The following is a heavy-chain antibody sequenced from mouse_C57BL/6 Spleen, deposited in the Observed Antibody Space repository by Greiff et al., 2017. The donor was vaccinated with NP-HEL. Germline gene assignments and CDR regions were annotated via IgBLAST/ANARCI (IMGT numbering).Heavy chain of an antibody. CDR2: INPNNGGT. CDR3: AREGVIYDGYPAWFAY. CDR1: GYTFTDYY. J-gene: IGHJ3*01. V-gene: IGHV1-26*01. D-gene: IGHD2-3*01. Sequence: EVQLQQSGPELVKPGASVKISCKASGYTFTDYYMNWVKQSHGKSLEWIGDINPNNGGTSYNQKFKGKATLTVDKSSSTAYMELRSLTSEDSAVYYCAREGVIYDGYPAWFAYWGQGTLVTVSA.